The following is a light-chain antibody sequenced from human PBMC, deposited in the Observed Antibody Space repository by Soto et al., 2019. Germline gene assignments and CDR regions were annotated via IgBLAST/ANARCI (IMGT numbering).Light chain of an antibody. CDR2: DAS. J-gene: IGKJ5*01. V-gene: IGKV3-11*01. CDR3: HQRQYWPPIT. Sequence: VMLTQSPATLSLSPGERAALSCRTSLSVSVYLDWYQQKPGQAPRLLISDASNRATGIPARFSGSGSGADFTLAISSLETEDFAVYYCHQRQYWPPITFGQGTRLEIK. CDR1: LSVSVY.